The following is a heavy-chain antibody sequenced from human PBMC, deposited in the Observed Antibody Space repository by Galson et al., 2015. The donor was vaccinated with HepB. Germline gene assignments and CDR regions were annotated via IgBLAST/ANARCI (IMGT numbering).Heavy chain of an antibody. D-gene: IGHD6-13*01. CDR1: GFTFSGSA. Sequence: SLRLSCAASGFTFSGSAMHWVRQASGKGLEWVARIGSKAHTSATAYVASAKGRFTISRDDSKSTAYLQMNSLKTEDTAVYYCTRLGDLSGYSSKWGQGTLVTVSS. V-gene: IGHV3-73*01. J-gene: IGHJ4*02. CDR2: IGSKAHTSAT. CDR3: TRLGDLSGYSSK.